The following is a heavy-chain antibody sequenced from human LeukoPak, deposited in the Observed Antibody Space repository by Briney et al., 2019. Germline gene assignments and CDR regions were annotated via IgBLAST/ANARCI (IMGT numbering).Heavy chain of an antibody. CDR3: ARDRFSSSPGEDWFDP. Sequence: ASVKVSCKASGYTFTGYYMHWVRQAPGQGLEWMGWINPNSGGTNYAQKFQGRVTMTRDTSISTAYMELSRLRSDDTAVYYCARDRFSSSPGEDWFDPWGQGTLVTASS. CDR2: INPNSGGT. J-gene: IGHJ5*02. D-gene: IGHD6-6*01. V-gene: IGHV1-2*02. CDR1: GYTFTGYY.